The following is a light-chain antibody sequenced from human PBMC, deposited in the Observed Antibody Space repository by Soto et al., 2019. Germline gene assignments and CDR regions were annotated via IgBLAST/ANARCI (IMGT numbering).Light chain of an antibody. CDR1: STDVGGYNY. CDR3: ISYTSSDTYV. CDR2: DVT. J-gene: IGLJ1*01. V-gene: IGLV2-14*01. Sequence: QSVLTQPASVSGSPGQSVTISCTGTSTDVGGYNYVSWYQQHPGKAPKLMIYDVTSRPSGVSNRFSGSKSGNTASLIISGLQADDEADYYCISYTSSDTYVFGNGTKLTVL.